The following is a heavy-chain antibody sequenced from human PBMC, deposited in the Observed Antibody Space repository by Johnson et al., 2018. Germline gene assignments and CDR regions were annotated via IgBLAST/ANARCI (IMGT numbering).Heavy chain of an antibody. CDR3: ARVVTGRKVGANYYFDY. J-gene: IGHJ4*02. V-gene: IGHV4-59*01. CDR2: IYYRGST. D-gene: IGHD1-26*01. Sequence: QVELQESGPGLVKPSETLSLTCTVSGGSISSYYWSWIRQPPGKGLEWIGYIYYRGSTNYNPSLKSRVTISVDTSKNQFSLKLSSVTAADTAVYYCARVVTGRKVGANYYFDYWGQGTLVTVSS. CDR1: GGSISSYY.